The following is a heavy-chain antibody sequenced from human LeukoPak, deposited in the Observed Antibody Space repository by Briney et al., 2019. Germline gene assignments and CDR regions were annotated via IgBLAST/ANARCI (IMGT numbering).Heavy chain of an antibody. J-gene: IGHJ3*02. V-gene: IGHV1-69*05. CDR3: ARGGSDIVVVPASAPYAFDI. D-gene: IGHD2-2*01. CDR1: GGTFSSYA. CDR2: IIPIFGTA. Sequence: SVTVSCKASGGTFSSYAISWVRQAPGQGLEWMGGIIPIFGTANYAQKFQGRVTITTDESTSTAYMELSSLRSEDTAVYYCARGGSDIVVVPASAPYAFDIWGQGTMVTVSS.